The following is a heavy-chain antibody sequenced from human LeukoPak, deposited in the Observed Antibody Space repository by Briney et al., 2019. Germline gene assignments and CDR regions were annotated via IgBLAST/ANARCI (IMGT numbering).Heavy chain of an antibody. CDR3: ARYQQTGYESDY. CDR1: GFTFSNYA. V-gene: IGHV3-48*03. D-gene: IGHD5-12*01. Sequence: PGGSLRLSCAASGFTFSNYAMNWVRQAPGKGLEWVSYISGSATTIYYTDSVRGRFTISRDNAKSTLYLQMNSLRAEDTAVYYCARYQQTGYESDYWGQGTLVTVSS. CDR2: ISGSATTI. J-gene: IGHJ4*02.